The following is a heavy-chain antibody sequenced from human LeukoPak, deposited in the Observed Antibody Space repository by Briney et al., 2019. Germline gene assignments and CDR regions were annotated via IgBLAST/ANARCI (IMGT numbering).Heavy chain of an antibody. CDR3: TTPNYDVHY. D-gene: IGHD3-3*01. CDR2: IKSNPDGGKA. V-gene: IGHV3-15*01. CDR1: GFIFRNAR. J-gene: IGHJ4*02. Sequence: GGSLTLSCGVSGFIFRNARMTWVRQAPGKGLEGVGRIKSNPDGGKADYAAAVRGRFTISRNDSRNILYLQLRNLRAEDTAVYYCTTPNYDVHYWGRGALATVSS.